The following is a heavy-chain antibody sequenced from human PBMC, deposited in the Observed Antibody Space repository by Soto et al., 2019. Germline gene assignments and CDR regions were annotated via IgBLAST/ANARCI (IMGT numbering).Heavy chain of an antibody. CDR2: TYHSGST. CDR1: GGSISSSNW. V-gene: IGHV4-4*02. J-gene: IGHJ4*02. CDR3: ASGRYYYDSSGLYYFDY. Sequence: SETLSLTCAVSGGSISSSNWWSLVRQPPGKGLEWIGETYHSGSTNYNPSLKSRVTISVDKSKNQFSLKLSSVTAADTAVYYCASGRYYYDSSGLYYFDYWGQGTLVTVSS. D-gene: IGHD3-22*01.